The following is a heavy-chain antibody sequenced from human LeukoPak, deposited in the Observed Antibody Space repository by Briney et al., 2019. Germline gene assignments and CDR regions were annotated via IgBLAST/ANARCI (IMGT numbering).Heavy chain of an antibody. CDR1: GGSFSGYY. V-gene: IGHV4-34*01. Sequence: SETLSLTCAVYGGSFSGYYWSWIRQPPGKGLEWIGYIYHSGSTYYNPSLKSRITISVDRSKNQFSLKLSSVTAADTAVYYCARVGATDIWENYFDYWGQGTLVTVSS. CDR3: ARVGATDIWENYFDY. D-gene: IGHD1-26*01. CDR2: IYHSGST. J-gene: IGHJ4*02.